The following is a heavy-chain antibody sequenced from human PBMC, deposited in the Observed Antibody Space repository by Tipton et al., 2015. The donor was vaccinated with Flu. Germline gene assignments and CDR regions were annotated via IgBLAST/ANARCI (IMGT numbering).Heavy chain of an antibody. CDR2: INHSGST. Sequence: TLSLTCAVYGGSFSGHHWSWVRQPPGKGLEWIGEINHSGSTNYNLSLKSRVTISVDTSKKQFSLQLRSVTAADTAVYYCARDPSLGMPDYFDSWGQGTLVTASS. V-gene: IGHV4-34*01. CDR3: ARDPSLGMPDYFDS. D-gene: IGHD2-2*01. J-gene: IGHJ4*02. CDR1: GGSFSGHH.